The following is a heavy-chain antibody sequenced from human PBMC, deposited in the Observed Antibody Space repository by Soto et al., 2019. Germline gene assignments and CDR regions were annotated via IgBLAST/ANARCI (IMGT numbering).Heavy chain of an antibody. CDR2: ISYDGSNK. CDR3: AKGNSGSPYGAFDY. J-gene: IGHJ4*02. D-gene: IGHD1-26*01. V-gene: IGHV3-30-3*01. CDR1: GFTFSNFP. Sequence: PGGSLRLSCAASGFTFSNFPIHWVRQAPGQGLEWVAVISYDGSNKYYADSVKGRFTISRDTSKNALFLQMNSLRAEDTAVYYCAKGNSGSPYGAFDYWGQGTQVTVSS.